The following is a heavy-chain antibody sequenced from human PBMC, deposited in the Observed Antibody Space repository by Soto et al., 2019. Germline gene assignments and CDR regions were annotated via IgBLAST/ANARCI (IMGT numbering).Heavy chain of an antibody. CDR1: GFTFSSYW. V-gene: IGHV3-7*01. CDR2: MNRDGSEK. Sequence: EVQLVESGGGWVQPGGSLRLSCAASGFTFSSYWMTWARQAPGKGLEWVASMNRDGSEKRYVDSVEGRFTISRDNAKNSLFLQMNSLSPDDTAVYYCGRDAGRRFDYWGQGSLVTVSS. J-gene: IGHJ4*02. CDR3: GRDAGRRFDY. D-gene: IGHD6-13*01.